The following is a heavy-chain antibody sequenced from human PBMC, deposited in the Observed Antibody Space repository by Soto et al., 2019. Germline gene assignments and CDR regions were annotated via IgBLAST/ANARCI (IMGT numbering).Heavy chain of an antibody. CDR2: LYYSGTT. CDR1: GASISTQS. CDR3: ARGLSWSPDFES. J-gene: IGHJ5*01. Sequence: QVQLQESGPGLVKPSETLSLTCTVSGASISTQSWNWIRQAPGKGLEWIGYLYYSGTTNYNPSLKSRVTIAADTSKNQVSLKLTSVTAADTAVYFCARGLSWSPDFESWVQGILVTVSS. D-gene: IGHD3-3*01. V-gene: IGHV4-59*11.